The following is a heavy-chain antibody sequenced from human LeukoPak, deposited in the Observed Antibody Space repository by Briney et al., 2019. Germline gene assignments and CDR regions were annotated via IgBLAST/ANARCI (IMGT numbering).Heavy chain of an antibody. CDR2: IHPSGIT. J-gene: IGHJ6*03. CDR1: GGSLTIGHYY. D-gene: IGHD2-2*02. CDR3: ARGSCSSTSCYRYYYYMDV. V-gene: IGHV4-30-4*01. Sequence: PSETLSLTCTVSGGSLTIGHYYWTWIRQHPGKGLEWIGYIHPSGITDYNPSLKSRLTISVDTSKNQFSLKLSSVTAADTAVYYCARGSCSSTSCYRYYYYMDVWGQGTTVTVSS.